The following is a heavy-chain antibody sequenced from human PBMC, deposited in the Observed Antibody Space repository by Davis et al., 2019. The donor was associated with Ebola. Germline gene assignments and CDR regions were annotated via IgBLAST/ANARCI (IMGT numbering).Heavy chain of an antibody. CDR1: GGSISSGGYY. Sequence: SETLSLTCTVSGGSISSGGYYWSWIRQHPGKGLEWIGYIYYSGGTYYNPSLKSRVTISVDTSKNQFSLKLNSVTAADTAVYYCARGLGFCSGGTCYTSYGVDVWGKGTTVTISS. CDR3: ARGLGFCSGGTCYTSYGVDV. D-gene: IGHD2-15*01. J-gene: IGHJ6*04. CDR2: IYYSGGT. V-gene: IGHV4-31*03.